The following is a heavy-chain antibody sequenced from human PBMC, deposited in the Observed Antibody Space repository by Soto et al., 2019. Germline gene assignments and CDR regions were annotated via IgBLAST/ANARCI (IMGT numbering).Heavy chain of an antibody. CDR2: ISGYNGNT. CDR1: DYTFSNYG. CDR3: SRFIMVGGWFDPNYDHGMDV. D-gene: IGHD6-19*01. Sequence: QVQLVQSGAEVKKPGASVTVSCKTSDYTFSNYGINWVRQAPGQGLEWMGWISGYNGNTNYAQTVQGRVTMSTVTSTGTVYMELRSLKSDDTAIYYCSRFIMVGGWFDPNYDHGMDVWGQGTTVTVSS. J-gene: IGHJ6*02. V-gene: IGHV1-18*01.